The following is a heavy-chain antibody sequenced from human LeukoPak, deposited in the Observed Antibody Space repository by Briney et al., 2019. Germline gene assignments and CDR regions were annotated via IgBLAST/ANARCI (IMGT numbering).Heavy chain of an antibody. CDR2: INPNSGGT. CDR3: ARESFRLPPSGDAFDI. CDR1: GYTFTGYY. Sequence: ASVKVSCKASGYTFTGYYMNWVRQAPGQGLEWMGWINPNSGGTNYAQKFQGRVTMTRDTSISTAYMELSRLRSDDTAVYYCARESFRLPPSGDAFDIWGQGTMVTVSS. V-gene: IGHV1-2*02. J-gene: IGHJ3*02. D-gene: IGHD3-10*01.